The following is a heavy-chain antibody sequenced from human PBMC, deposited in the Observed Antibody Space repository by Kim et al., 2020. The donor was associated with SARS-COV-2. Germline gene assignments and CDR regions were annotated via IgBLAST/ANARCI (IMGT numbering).Heavy chain of an antibody. D-gene: IGHD2-15*01. J-gene: IGHJ6*02. CDR1: GFTFSRYA. V-gene: IGHV3-30-3*01. CDR3: ARDFCSGGSCYQTLLSLTLYYYNYGMDV. Sequence: GGSLRLSCAASGFTFSRYAMHWVRQAPGKGLEWVAVISYDGSNKNYADSVKGRFTISRDNSKNTLYLQMNSLRAEDTAVYYCARDFCSGGSCYQTLLSLTLYYYNYGMDVWGQGTTVTVSS. CDR2: ISYDGSNK.